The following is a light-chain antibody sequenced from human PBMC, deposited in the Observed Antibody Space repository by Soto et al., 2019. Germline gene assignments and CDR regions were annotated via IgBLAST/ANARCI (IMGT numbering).Light chain of an antibody. J-gene: IGLJ1*01. CDR1: RTDVGGYNF. CDR2: EVS. V-gene: IGLV2-14*01. Sequence: QSVQGHPASARGSPGHSITISCTGTRTDVGGYNFVSWYQQHPGKAPKLIIYEVSNRPSGVSNRFSGSKSDNTASLTISGLQAEDEADYYCSSYTTSSNLYVFGTGTKVTVL. CDR3: SSYTTSSNLYV.